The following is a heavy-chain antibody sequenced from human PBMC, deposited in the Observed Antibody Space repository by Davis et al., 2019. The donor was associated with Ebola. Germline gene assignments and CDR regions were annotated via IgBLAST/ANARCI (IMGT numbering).Heavy chain of an antibody. V-gene: IGHV1-3*01. CDR1: GYTFTNNA. Sequence: AASVKVSCKTSGYTFTNNAIHWVRQAPGQRLEWMGWINAGNGNTKYSQKFQGRVTITRDTSISTAYMELSRLRSDDTAVYYCARGASSGSYSYWGQGTLVTVSS. J-gene: IGHJ4*02. CDR3: ARGASSGSYSY. CDR2: INAGNGNT. D-gene: IGHD1-26*01.